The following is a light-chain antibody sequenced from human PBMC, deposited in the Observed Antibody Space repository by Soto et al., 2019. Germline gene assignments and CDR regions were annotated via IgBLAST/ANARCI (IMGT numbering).Light chain of an antibody. V-gene: IGKV3-20*01. Sequence: EIVLTQSPDPLSLSPGERATVSCRSSQSVSRSNLAWYQHQPGQAPRLLIYGTSNRATGIPDRFTGSGSGTDLTLTISSLEPEEFAVYYCEQYGSSPPSITFGQGTRLEIK. CDR3: EQYGSSPPSIT. J-gene: IGKJ5*01. CDR1: QSVSRSN. CDR2: GTS.